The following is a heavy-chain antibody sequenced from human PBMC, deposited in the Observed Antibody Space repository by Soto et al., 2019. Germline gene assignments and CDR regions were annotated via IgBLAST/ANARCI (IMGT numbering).Heavy chain of an antibody. CDR2: IIPIFGTA. CDR1: GGTFSSYA. D-gene: IGHD3-16*02. Sequence: ASVKVSCKASGGTFSSYAISWVRQAPGQGLEWMGGIIPIFGTANYAQKFQGRVTITADESTSTAYMELSSLRSEDTAVYYCAREGAARREYSGYDYVWGSYRYKEYYYYGMDVWGQGTTVTVSS. CDR3: AREGAARREYSGYDYVWGSYRYKEYYYYGMDV. J-gene: IGHJ6*02. V-gene: IGHV1-69*13.